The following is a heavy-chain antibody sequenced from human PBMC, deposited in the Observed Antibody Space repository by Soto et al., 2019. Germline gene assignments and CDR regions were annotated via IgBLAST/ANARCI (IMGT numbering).Heavy chain of an antibody. CDR1: GFSSSNYE. Sequence: EVQVVESGGGLVQPGGSLRLSCTASGFSSSNYEMIWIRQAPGKGLEWVSRISTTGTSPYYADSLRGRFTVSRDTAKNSVYLQMNSLRAEDTALYYCARDGHRGPSDAFDVWGQGTMVIVSS. J-gene: IGHJ3*01. V-gene: IGHV3-48*03. D-gene: IGHD3-10*01. CDR3: ARDGHRGPSDAFDV. CDR2: ISTTGTSP.